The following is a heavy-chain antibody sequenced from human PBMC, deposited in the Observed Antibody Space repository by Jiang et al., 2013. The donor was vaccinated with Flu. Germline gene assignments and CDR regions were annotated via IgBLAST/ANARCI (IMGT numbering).Heavy chain of an antibody. CDR1: GGSFSGYY. CDR3: ARHRLYYSFDY. Sequence: LLKPSETLSLTCAVYGGSFSGYYWSWIRQPPGKGLEWIGEINHSGSTNYNPSLKSRVTISVDTSKNQFSLKLSSVTAADTAVYYCARHRLYYSFDYWGQGTLVTVSS. J-gene: IGHJ4*02. V-gene: IGHV4-34*01. D-gene: IGHD2-21*02. CDR2: INHSGST.